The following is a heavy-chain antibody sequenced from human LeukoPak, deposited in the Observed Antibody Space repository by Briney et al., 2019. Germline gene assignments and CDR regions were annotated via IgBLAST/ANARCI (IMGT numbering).Heavy chain of an antibody. V-gene: IGHV4-59*08. CDR3: ASPETDAFDI. Sequence: SETLSLTCTVSGGSISSYYWSWIRQPPGKGLEWIGYIYYSGSTNYNPSLKSRVTISVDTSKNQFSLKLSSVTAADTAVYCCASPETDAFDIWGQGTMVTVSS. CDR2: IYYSGST. CDR1: GGSISSYY. J-gene: IGHJ3*02.